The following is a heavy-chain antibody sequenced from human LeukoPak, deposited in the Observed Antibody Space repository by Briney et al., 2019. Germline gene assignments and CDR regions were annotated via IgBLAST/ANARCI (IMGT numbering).Heavy chain of an antibody. J-gene: IGHJ2*01. CDR1: GFTFSSYA. CDR2: ISGSGGST. V-gene: IGHV3-23*01. Sequence: GGSLRLSCAASGFTFSSYAMSWVRQAPGKGLEWVSAISGSGGSTYYADSVKGRFIISRDNSKNTLYLQMNSLRAEDTAVYYCAKDGARITIFGVPPHWYFDLWGRGTLVTVSS. D-gene: IGHD3-3*01. CDR3: AKDGARITIFGVPPHWYFDL.